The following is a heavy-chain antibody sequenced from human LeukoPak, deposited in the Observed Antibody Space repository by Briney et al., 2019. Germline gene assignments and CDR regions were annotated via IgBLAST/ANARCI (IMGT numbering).Heavy chain of an antibody. V-gene: IGHV4-4*02. CDR2: IYHSGST. Sequence: SGTLSLTCAVSGGSISSSNWWSWVRQPPGKGLEWIGEIYHSGSTNYNPSLKSRVTISVDKSKNQFSLKLSSVTAADTAVYYCARVPYSSGYNLDYWGQGTLVTVSS. CDR1: GGSISSSNW. CDR3: ARVPYSSGYNLDY. D-gene: IGHD3-22*01. J-gene: IGHJ4*02.